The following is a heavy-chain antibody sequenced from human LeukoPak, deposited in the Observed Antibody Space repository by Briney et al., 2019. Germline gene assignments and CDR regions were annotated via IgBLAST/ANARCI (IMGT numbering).Heavy chain of an antibody. CDR3: ARVVLRYQPGHFDY. D-gene: IGHD3-9*01. CDR1: GGSISSYY. CDR2: IYYSGST. V-gene: IGHV4-59*01. J-gene: IGHJ4*02. Sequence: SETLSLTCTVSGGSISSYYWSWIRQPPGKGLEWIGYIYYSGSTNYNPSLKSRVTISVDTSKNQFSLKLSSVTAADTAVYYCARVVLRYQPGHFDYWGQGTLVTVSS.